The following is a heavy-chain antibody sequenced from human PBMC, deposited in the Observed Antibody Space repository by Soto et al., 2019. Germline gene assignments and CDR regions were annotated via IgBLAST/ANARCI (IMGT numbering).Heavy chain of an antibody. J-gene: IGHJ6*02. CDR1: GGSFSGYY. V-gene: IGHV4-34*01. D-gene: IGHD6-13*01. CDR3: ARVRTGYSSSWYHYGMDV. Sequence: QVQLQQWGAGLLKPSETLSLTCAVYGGSFSGYYWSWIRQPPGKGLEWIGEINHSGSTNYNPSLKCRVTISVYTSKTQFSLKLSSVTAADPAVYYCARVRTGYSSSWYHYGMDVWGQGTTVTVSS. CDR2: INHSGST.